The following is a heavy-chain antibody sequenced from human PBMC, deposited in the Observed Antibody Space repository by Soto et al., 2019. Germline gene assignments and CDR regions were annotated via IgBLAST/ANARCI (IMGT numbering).Heavy chain of an antibody. CDR2: IETDTGHP. CDR1: GYTFLNYG. Sequence: QVQLVQSGPEVKKPGASVKVSCKASGYTFLNYGINWIRQAPGQGLEWMGGIETDTGHPNVAQKFRDRVTVTKDTSTSTSYMEMRSLRSGETATSYCANDRGYGYRYDHWGQGTLVTLSS. J-gene: IGHJ4*02. D-gene: IGHD3-16*02. CDR3: ANDRGYGYRYDH. V-gene: IGHV1-18*01.